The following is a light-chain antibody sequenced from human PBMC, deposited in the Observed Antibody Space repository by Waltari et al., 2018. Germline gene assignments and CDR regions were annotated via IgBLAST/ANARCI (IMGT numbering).Light chain of an antibody. J-gene: IGKJ4*01. V-gene: IGKV3-15*01. Sequence: EIVMTQSPVTLSGSPGERVTLFCRASQSVGTDLAWYQQKPGQAPRLLIYDVSTRAPATPDRFIGGGSATEFTLTISSLQSEDFAVYCCQQYKKWPPLTFGGGTKVDIK. CDR2: DVS. CDR1: QSVGTD. CDR3: QQYKKWPPLT.